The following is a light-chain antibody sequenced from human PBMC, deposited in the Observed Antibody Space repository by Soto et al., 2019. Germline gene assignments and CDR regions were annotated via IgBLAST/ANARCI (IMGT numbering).Light chain of an antibody. CDR3: QSYDSSLSAHVV. CDR2: GNS. V-gene: IGLV1-40*01. Sequence: QSVLTQPPSVSGAPGQRVTISCTGSSSNIGAGYDVHWYQHLPGTAPKLLIYGNSNRPSGVPDRFSGSKSGTSASLAITGRQAEDEADYYCQSYDSSLSAHVVFGGGTKLTVL. J-gene: IGLJ2*01. CDR1: SSNIGAGYD.